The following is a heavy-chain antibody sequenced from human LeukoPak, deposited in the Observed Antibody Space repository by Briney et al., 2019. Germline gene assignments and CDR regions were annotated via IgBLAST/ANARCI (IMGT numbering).Heavy chain of an antibody. J-gene: IGHJ3*02. CDR3: ARIRSGSYGHDAFDI. Sequence: SGPALVKPTQTLTLTCTFFGFLLSPSGRCVSWIRQPPGKTLEWLALIDWDDDKYYSTSLKTRLTISKDTAKNQVVLTKTNMDPVDTATYYCARIRSGSYGHDAFDIWGQGTMVTVSS. CDR2: IDWDDDK. CDR1: GFLLSPSGRC. D-gene: IGHD1-26*01. V-gene: IGHV2-70*01.